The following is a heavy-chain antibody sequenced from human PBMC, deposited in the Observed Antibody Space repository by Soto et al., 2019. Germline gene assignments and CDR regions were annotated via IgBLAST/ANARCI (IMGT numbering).Heavy chain of an antibody. CDR2: ISAYNGNT. J-gene: IGHJ3*02. CDR3: ASRGGGAYYYDSSGYSNDAFDI. D-gene: IGHD3-22*01. CDR1: GYTFTSYG. V-gene: IGHV1-18*01. Sequence: ASVKVSCKASGYTFTSYGISWVRQAPGQGLGGMGWISAYNGNTNYAQKLQGRVTMTTDTSTSTAYMELRSLRSDDTAVYYCASRGGGAYYYDSSGYSNDAFDIWGQGTMVTVSS.